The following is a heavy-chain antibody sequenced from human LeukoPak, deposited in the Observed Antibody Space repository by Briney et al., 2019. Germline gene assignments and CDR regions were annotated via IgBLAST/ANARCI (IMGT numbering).Heavy chain of an antibody. J-gene: IGHJ4*02. CDR2: IYPGDSDT. CDR3: ARNSGSNSVDY. Sequence: GESLKISCKGSGYTFTNYWIAWVRQMPGKGLEWMGIIYPGDSDTRYSPSFQGQVTISADMSISTAYLQWSSLKASDSAMYDCARNSGSNSVDYWGQGTLVTVSS. CDR1: GYTFTNYW. V-gene: IGHV5-51*01. D-gene: IGHD1-26*01.